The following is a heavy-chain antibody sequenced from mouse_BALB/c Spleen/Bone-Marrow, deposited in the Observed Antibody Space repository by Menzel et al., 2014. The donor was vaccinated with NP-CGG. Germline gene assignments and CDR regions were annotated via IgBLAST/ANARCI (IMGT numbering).Heavy chain of an antibody. CDR3: ARERDGYFRDAMDY. V-gene: IGHV5-6-3*01. CDR1: GFTFSSYG. CDR2: INSNGGST. D-gene: IGHD2-3*01. Sequence: VQLKESGGGLVQPGGSLKFSCAASGFTFSSYGMSWVRQTPDKRLELVATINSNGGSTYCPDSVKGRFTISRDNAKNTLYLQMSSLKSEDTAMYYCARERDGYFRDAMDYWGQGTSVTVSS. J-gene: IGHJ4*01.